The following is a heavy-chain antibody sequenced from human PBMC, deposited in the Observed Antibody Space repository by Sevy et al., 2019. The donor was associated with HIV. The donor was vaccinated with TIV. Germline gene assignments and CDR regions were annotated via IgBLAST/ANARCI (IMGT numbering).Heavy chain of an antibody. Sequence: GGSLRLSCAASGFTFSNYWMSWVRQAPGKGLECVANINQDGSEKYYLDSVKGRFIVSRDNAKNSLYLQMNSLRAEESTVYYCAREQISGAKPDDVDSWGQGTLVTVSS. CDR2: INQDGSEK. CDR1: GFTFSNYW. D-gene: IGHD1-26*01. J-gene: IGHJ4*02. CDR3: AREQISGAKPDDVDS. V-gene: IGHV3-7*01.